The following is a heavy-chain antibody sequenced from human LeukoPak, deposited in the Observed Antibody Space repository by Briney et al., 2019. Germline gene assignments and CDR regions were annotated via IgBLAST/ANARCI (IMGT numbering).Heavy chain of an antibody. Sequence: GASVKVSCKASGYTFTGYYMHWVRQAPGQWLEWMGWINPNSGGTNYAQKFQGRVTMTRDTSISTAYMELSRLRSDDTAVYYCARGGGTGFDIVVVPAAPTDYWGQGTLVTVSS. D-gene: IGHD2-2*01. J-gene: IGHJ4*02. CDR1: GYTFTGYY. CDR3: ARGGGTGFDIVVVPAAPTDY. V-gene: IGHV1-2*02. CDR2: INPNSGGT.